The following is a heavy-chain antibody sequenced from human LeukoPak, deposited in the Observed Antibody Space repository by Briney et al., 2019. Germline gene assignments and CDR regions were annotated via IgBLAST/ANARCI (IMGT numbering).Heavy chain of an antibody. Sequence: PGGSLRLSCAASGFTFSSYGMHWVRQAPGKGLEWVAVISYDGSKKYYADSVKGRFTISRDNAKNSLYLQMNSLRAEDTAVYYCARDKKVDYGDYVGFDYWGQGTLVTVSS. J-gene: IGHJ4*02. CDR2: ISYDGSKK. CDR3: ARDKKVDYGDYVGFDY. D-gene: IGHD4-17*01. CDR1: GFTFSSYG. V-gene: IGHV3-30*03.